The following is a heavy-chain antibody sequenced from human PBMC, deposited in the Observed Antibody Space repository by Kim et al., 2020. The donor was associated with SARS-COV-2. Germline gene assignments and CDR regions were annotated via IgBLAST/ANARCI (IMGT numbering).Heavy chain of an antibody. V-gene: IGHV4-39*01. CDR3: ARHSASRRIAAAGS. CDR1: GGSISSSSYY. CDR2: IYYSGST. D-gene: IGHD6-13*01. Sequence: SETLSLTCTVSGGSISSSSYYWGWIRQPPGKGLEWIGSIYYSGSTYYNPSLKSRVTISVDTSKNQFSLKLSSVTAADTAVYYCARHSASRRIAAAGSWGQGTMVTVSS. J-gene: IGHJ3*01.